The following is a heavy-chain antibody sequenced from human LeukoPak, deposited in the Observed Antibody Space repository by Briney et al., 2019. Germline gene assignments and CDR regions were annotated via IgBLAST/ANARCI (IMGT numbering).Heavy chain of an antibody. CDR1: GYIFTSYW. CDR2: IYPADSDT. CDR3: ARRGVDSSGYNDAFDI. V-gene: IGHV5-51*01. Sequence: GESLKISCGVSGYIFTSYWIGWVRQMRGKGLEWMGIIYPADSDTTYSPSFQGQVTISADKSISTAYLQWSSLKASDTAMYYCARRGVDSSGYNDAFDIWGQGTMVTVSS. D-gene: IGHD3-22*01. J-gene: IGHJ3*02.